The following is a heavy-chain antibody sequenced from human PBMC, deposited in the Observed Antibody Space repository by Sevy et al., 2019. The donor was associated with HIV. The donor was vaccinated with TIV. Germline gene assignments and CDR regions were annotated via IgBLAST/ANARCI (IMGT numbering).Heavy chain of an antibody. CDR3: ARDSGNSHAGY. Sequence: ASVKVSCKASGYTFSTYVITWVRQAPGQGLEWMGWISAYNGDTNYAQKFQGRVTMTTDTSTTTAYMELRSLRYGDTAVYYSARDSGNSHAGYWGQGTLVTVSS. CDR2: ISAYNGDT. CDR1: GYTFSTYV. D-gene: IGHD1-26*01. V-gene: IGHV1-18*04. J-gene: IGHJ4*02.